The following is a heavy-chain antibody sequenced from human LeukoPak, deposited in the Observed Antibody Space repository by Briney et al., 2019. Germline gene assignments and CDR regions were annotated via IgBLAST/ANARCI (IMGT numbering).Heavy chain of an antibody. V-gene: IGHV4-61*01. CDR2: IYYSGST. Sequence: PSETLSLTCNVPGGSVSNSLYYWSWIRQPPGKGLEWIGYIYYSGSTNYNPSLKSRVTISIDTSRNQFSLRLNSMTAADTAIYYCARVLRAASWRSYDYWGQGSLVTVSS. J-gene: IGHJ4*02. D-gene: IGHD5-18*01. CDR3: ARVLRAASWRSYDY. CDR1: GGSVSNSLYY.